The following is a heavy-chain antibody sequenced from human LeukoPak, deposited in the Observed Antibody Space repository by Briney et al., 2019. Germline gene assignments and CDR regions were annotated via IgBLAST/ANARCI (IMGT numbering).Heavy chain of an antibody. CDR1: GGSVSSGSYY. V-gene: IGHV4-61*01. CDR2: IYYSGST. J-gene: IGHJ6*02. Sequence: PSETLSLTCTVSGGSVSSGSYYWSWIRQPPGKGLEWIGYIYYSGSTNYNPSLKSRVTISVDTSKNQFSLKLSSVTAADTAVYYCARDTGYLGSNYGMDVWGQGTTVTVSS. D-gene: IGHD3-22*01. CDR3: ARDTGYLGSNYGMDV.